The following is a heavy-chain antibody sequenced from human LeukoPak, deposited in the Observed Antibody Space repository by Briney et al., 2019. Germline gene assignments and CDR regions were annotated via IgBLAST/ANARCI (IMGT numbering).Heavy chain of an antibody. V-gene: IGHV3-15*01. CDR3: ATGLHIAAVPH. D-gene: IGHD6-13*01. Sequence: PGGSLRLSCAASGFNFNNAWMSWVRQTPGKGLEWVGRIKSKADGGTTYYAAPVKGRFTISRDDSKNTLYLEMNSLKTEDTAVYYCATGLHIAAVPHWGQGTLVTVSP. CDR1: GFNFNNAW. CDR2: IKSKADGGTT. J-gene: IGHJ4*02.